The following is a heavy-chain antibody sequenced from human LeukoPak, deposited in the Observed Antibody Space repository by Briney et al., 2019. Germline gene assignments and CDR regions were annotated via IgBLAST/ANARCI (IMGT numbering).Heavy chain of an antibody. J-gene: IGHJ6*03. CDR3: ATCSVQYSSSRWGYYYYYMDV. Sequence: ASVKVFCKVSGYTLTELSMHWVRQAPGKGLEWMGGFDPEDGETIYAQKFQGRVTMTEDTSTDTAYMELSSLRSEDTAVYYCATCSVQYSSSRWGYYYYYMDVWGKGTTVTVSS. CDR2: FDPEDGET. CDR1: GYTLTELS. V-gene: IGHV1-24*01. D-gene: IGHD6-6*01.